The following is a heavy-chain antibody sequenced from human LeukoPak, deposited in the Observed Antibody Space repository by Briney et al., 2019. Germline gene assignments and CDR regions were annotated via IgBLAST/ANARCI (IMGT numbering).Heavy chain of an antibody. J-gene: IGHJ4*02. CDR3: ARGSSYSY. V-gene: IGHV4-59*01. Sequence: SETLSLTCTVSGGSISGYYWSWIRQPPGKGLEWIGYIYYSGSTNYNPSLKSRVTISVDTSKNQFSLKLSSVTAADTAVYYCARGSSYSYWGQGTLVTVSS. CDR1: GGSISGYY. D-gene: IGHD2-15*01. CDR2: IYYSGST.